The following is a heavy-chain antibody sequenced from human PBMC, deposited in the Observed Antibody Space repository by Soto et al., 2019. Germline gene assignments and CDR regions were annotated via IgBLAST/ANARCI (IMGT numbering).Heavy chain of an antibody. CDR3: ARDRGTVTGFNWFDP. CDR1: GFTFSSNW. Sequence: EVQLVESGGGLVQPGGSLRLSCAASGFTFSSNWMHWVRQALGKGLVWVSRINSDGTTTNYADSVKGRFTISRDNAKNTLYLQMNSLRADDTAVYFCARDRGTVTGFNWFDPWGQGTLVTVSS. D-gene: IGHD4-17*01. V-gene: IGHV3-74*01. CDR2: INSDGTTT. J-gene: IGHJ5*02.